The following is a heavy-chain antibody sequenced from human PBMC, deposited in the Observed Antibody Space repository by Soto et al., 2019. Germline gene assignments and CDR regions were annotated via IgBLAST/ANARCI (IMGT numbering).Heavy chain of an antibody. CDR1: GGSVTSSSYH. CDR2: IYYSGST. Sequence: SETMSLTCTVSGGSVTSSSYHWSWIRQPPGKGLEYIGYIYYSGSTNYNPSLKSRVTISVDTSKSKFTLTLSAATAADTAVYYWAIRSRTGNYWGPGTLVTVSS. CDR3: AIRSRTGNY. D-gene: IGHD3-3*01. V-gene: IGHV4-61*01. J-gene: IGHJ4*02.